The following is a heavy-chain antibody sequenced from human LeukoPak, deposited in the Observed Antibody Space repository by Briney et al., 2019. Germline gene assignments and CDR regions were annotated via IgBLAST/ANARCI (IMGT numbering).Heavy chain of an antibody. Sequence: GGSLRLSCAASGFTFSGSVMHWVRQASGKGLELVGLIRSKANSYATVYAASVKGRFTISRDDSKNTAYLQMNSLKAEDTAVFYCSTLVGGTTSGLHYWGQGTLVTVSS. D-gene: IGHD1-26*01. J-gene: IGHJ4*02. CDR2: IRSKANSYAT. V-gene: IGHV3-73*01. CDR3: STLVGGTTSGLHY. CDR1: GFTFSGSV.